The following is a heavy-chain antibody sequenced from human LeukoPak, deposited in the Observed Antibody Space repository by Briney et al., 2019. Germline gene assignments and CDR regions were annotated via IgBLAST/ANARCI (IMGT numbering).Heavy chain of an antibody. CDR2: IANDGRDK. D-gene: IGHD2-15*01. J-gene: IGHJ4*02. CDR3: AKDGSIGAAEYYFDS. CDR1: GFTFSIYG. V-gene: IGHV3-30*18. Sequence: GRSLRLSCAASGFTFSIYGMHWVRQAPGKGLEWVAVIANDGRDKKYVDSVKGRFTISRDNSKNTLHLQMDSLRAEDTAVYYCAKDGSIGAAEYYFDSWGQGTLVAVSS.